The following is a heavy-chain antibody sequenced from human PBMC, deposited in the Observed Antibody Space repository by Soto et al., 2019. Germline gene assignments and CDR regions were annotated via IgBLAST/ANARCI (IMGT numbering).Heavy chain of an antibody. CDR2: IWYDGSNK. Sequence: RHCYTASEVNFISYGVHWISKDPGKGLEWVAVIWYDGSNKYYADSVKGRFTISRDNSKNTLYLQMNSLRAEDTAVYYCATHFYCSSTSCLSTDYWGQGTLVT. CDR1: EVNFISYG. D-gene: IGHD2-2*01. J-gene: IGHJ4*02. V-gene: IGHV3-33*01. CDR3: ATHFYCSSTSCLSTDY.